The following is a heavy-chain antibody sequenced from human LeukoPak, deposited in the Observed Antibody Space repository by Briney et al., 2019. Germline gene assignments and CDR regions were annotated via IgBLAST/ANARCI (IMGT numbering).Heavy chain of an antibody. CDR2: ISGSGDNT. J-gene: IGHJ4*02. D-gene: IGHD6-6*01. CDR3: AKWKYSNSGIDDY. Sequence: GGSLRLSCAASGFTFSSYAMSWVRQVPGKGLEWVAVISGSGDNTYYADSVRGRFTISRDNSKNMLYLQMNSLRAEDTAVYYCAKWKYSNSGIDDYWGQGTLVTVSS. CDR1: GFTFSSYA. V-gene: IGHV3-23*01.